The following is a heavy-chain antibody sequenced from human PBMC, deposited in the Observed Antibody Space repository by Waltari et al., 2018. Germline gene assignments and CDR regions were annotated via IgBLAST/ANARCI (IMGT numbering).Heavy chain of an antibody. D-gene: IGHD5-12*01. V-gene: IGHV1-2*02. Sequence: QVQLVQSGAEVKKPGASVKVSCKASGYTFTGYYMHWVRQAPGQGLEWMGWINPNRGGTNYAQKFQGRVTRTRDTSISTAYMELSRLRSDDTAVYYCARVVDSGYDYYFDYWGQGTLVTVSS. CDR3: ARVVDSGYDYYFDY. CDR2: INPNRGGT. CDR1: GYTFTGYY. J-gene: IGHJ4*02.